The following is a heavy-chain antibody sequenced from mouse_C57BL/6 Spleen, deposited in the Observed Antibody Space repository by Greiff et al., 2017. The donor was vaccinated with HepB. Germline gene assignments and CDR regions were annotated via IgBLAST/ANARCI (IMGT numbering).Heavy chain of an antibody. CDR3: ARGNYCGSSYGEFAY. V-gene: IGHV1-63*01. D-gene: IGHD1-1*01. Sequence: QVQLQQSGAELVRPGTSVKMSCKASGYTFTNYWIGWAKQRPGHGLEWIGDIYPGGGYTNYNEKFKGKATLTADKSSSTAYMQFSSLTSEDSAIYYCARGNYCGSSYGEFAYWGQGTLVTVSA. CDR1: GYTFTNYW. J-gene: IGHJ3*01. CDR2: IYPGGGYT.